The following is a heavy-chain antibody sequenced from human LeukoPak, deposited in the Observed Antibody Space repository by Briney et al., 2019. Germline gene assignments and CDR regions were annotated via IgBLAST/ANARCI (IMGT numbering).Heavy chain of an antibody. J-gene: IGHJ4*02. V-gene: IGHV3-48*01. CDR1: GFTFSNYN. D-gene: IGHD5-18*01. Sequence: GGSLRLSCAASGFTFSNYNMNWVRQAPGKGPEWLSYISSSGSAKYYADSVKGRFTISRDNSKNTLYLQMNSLRAEDTAVYYCAREGGGYSYGLDYWGQGTLVTVSS. CDR3: AREGGGYSYGLDY. CDR2: ISSSGSAK.